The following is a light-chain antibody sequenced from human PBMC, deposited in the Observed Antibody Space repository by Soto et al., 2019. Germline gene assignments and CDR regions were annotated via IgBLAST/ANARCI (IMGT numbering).Light chain of an antibody. CDR2: TNN. J-gene: IGLJ2*01. Sequence: QSVLTQPPSASGTPGQRVTISCSGSSPNIGSNHVYWYQQLPGTAPKLLIYTNNQRPSGVPDRFSGSKSSTSASLAISGLRSEDEAAYFCAAWDDSLSGMIFGGGTQLTVL. V-gene: IGLV1-47*02. CDR1: SPNIGSNH. CDR3: AAWDDSLSGMI.